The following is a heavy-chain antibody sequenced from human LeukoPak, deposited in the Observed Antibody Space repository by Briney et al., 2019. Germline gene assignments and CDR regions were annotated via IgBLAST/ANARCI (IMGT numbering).Heavy chain of an antibody. J-gene: IGHJ3*02. CDR3: ARDPTTVTKGFDI. D-gene: IGHD4-17*01. CDR1: GGSISSHY. CDR2: ISYSGST. V-gene: IGHV4-59*11. Sequence: SETLSLTCTVSGGSISSHYWTWIRQSRGKGLEWIGYISYSGSTNYNPSLKSRVTLSVDTSKNQFSLKLSSVTAADTAVDYCARDPTTVTKGFDIWGKGTMVTVSS.